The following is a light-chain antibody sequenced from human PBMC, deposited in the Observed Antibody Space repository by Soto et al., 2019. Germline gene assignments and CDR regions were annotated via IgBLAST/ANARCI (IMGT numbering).Light chain of an antibody. CDR3: SSYTSSSTYA. V-gene: IGLV2-14*01. CDR2: EVS. CDR1: SSDVGGYNY. J-gene: IGLJ1*01. Sequence: QSALTQPASVSWYPGQSITISCAGASSDVGGYNYVSWYQQHPGKAPKLMIYEVSNRPSGVSNRFSGSKSGNTASLTISGLQAEDEADYYCSSYTSSSTYAFGTGTKVTVL.